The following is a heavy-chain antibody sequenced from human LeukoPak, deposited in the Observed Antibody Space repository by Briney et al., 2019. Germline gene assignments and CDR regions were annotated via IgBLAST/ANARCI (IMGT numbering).Heavy chain of an antibody. J-gene: IGHJ5*02. V-gene: IGHV3-23*01. CDR2: ISGSGGST. D-gene: IGHD6-19*01. CDR3: AKGRGIVYSSGWRNWFDP. CDR1: GFTFSSYA. Sequence: GGSLRLSCAASGFTFSSYAMSWVRQAPGKGLEWVSAISGSGGSTYYADSVKGRFTISRDNSKNTLYLQMNSLRAEDTAVYYCAKGRGIVYSSGWRNWFDPWGQGTLVTVSS.